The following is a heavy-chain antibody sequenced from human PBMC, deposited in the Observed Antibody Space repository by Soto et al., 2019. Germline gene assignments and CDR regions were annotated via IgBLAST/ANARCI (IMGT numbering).Heavy chain of an antibody. CDR3: TRHIAYYGSGSYYKGVDYYYYGMDV. D-gene: IGHD3-10*01. V-gene: IGHV3-30-3*01. Sequence: QVQLVESGGGVVQPGRSLRLSCAASGFSFSSYAMHWVRQAPGKGLEWVAVISSDGSNKYYADSVKGRFTISRDNSMNTLYLQMNSLRAEDTAVYYCTRHIAYYGSGSYYKGVDYYYYGMDVWGQGTTVTVSS. CDR2: ISSDGSNK. J-gene: IGHJ6*02. CDR1: GFSFSSYA.